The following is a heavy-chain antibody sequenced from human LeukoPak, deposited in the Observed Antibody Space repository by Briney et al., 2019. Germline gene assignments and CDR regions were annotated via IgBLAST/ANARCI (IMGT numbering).Heavy chain of an antibody. CDR1: GFTFSSYE. CDR3: ARDGRQQPVHLDYMDV. Sequence: GGSLRLSCAASGFTFSSYEMNWVRQAPGKGLEWVSYISSSSSTIYYADSVKGRFTISRDNAKNSLYLQMNSLRAEDTAVYYCARDGRQQPVHLDYMDVWGKGTTVTVSS. D-gene: IGHD6-6*01. CDR2: ISSSSSTI. V-gene: IGHV3-48*01. J-gene: IGHJ6*03.